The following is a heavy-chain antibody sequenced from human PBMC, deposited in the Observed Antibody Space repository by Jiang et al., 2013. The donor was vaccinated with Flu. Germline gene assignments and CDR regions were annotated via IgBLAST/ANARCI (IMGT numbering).Heavy chain of an antibody. V-gene: IGHV1-46*01. CDR3: ARDLGITGTTLVHY. CDR2: IVPSGGAT. J-gene: IGHJ4*02. D-gene: IGHD1-7*01. Sequence: VQLVESGAEVKKPGASVKVSCKASGYSFTNYYMQWVRQAPGQGLEWMGIIVPSGGATSYAQKFQGRITMTRDTSTSTVYMELSSLRSEDTAVYYCARDLGITGTTLVHYWGQGTPGHRLL. CDR1: GYSFTNYY.